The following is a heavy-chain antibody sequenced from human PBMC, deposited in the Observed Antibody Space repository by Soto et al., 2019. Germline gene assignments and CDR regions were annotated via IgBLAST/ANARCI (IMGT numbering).Heavy chain of an antibody. J-gene: IGHJ6*03. Sequence: QVQLQESGPGLVKPSETLSLTCTVSGGSISSYYWSWIRQPPGKGLEWIGYIYYSGSTNYNPSLKSRVTLSVDTSKNQFSLKLSSVTAADTAVYYCARGPQGSVYYYYMDVWGKGTTVTVSS. CDR1: GGSISSYY. V-gene: IGHV4-59*01. CDR3: ARGPQGSVYYYYMDV. CDR2: IYYSGST.